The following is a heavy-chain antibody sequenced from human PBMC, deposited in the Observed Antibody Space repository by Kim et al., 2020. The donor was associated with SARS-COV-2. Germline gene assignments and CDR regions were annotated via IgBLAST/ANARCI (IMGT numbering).Heavy chain of an antibody. V-gene: IGHV4-39*01. CDR2: IYHNGST. D-gene: IGHD3-10*01. J-gene: IGHJ5*02. CDR1: GDSISTISYY. CDR3: ARRFGNVWFAWFDP. Sequence: SETLSLTCSVSGDSISTISYYWGWIRQPPGKGLEYIGSIYHNGSTYYNPSLKSRVTISVDTSKNQFSLKVRSVTAADTGIYYCARRFGNVWFAWFDPWGQGTLVPVSS.